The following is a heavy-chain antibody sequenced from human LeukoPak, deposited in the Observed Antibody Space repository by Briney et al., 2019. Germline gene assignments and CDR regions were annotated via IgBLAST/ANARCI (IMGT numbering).Heavy chain of an antibody. J-gene: IGHJ4*02. V-gene: IGHV3-74*01. CDR2: IDDDGSDT. D-gene: IGHD2-2*01. CDR1: GFTFSNYY. CDR3: ARVRYCSSSSCTKAYFDS. Sequence: GGSLRLSCAVSGFTFSNYYMHWVRQAPGKGLGWVSRIDDDGSDTTYADSVKGRFTISRDNAKNTLYLQMNSLRVEETAVYYCARVRYCSSSSCTKAYFDSWGQGTLVTVSS.